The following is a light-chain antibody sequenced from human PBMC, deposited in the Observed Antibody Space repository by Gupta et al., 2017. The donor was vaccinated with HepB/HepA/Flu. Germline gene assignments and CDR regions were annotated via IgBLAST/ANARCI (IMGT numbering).Light chain of an antibody. CDR2: GNS. J-gene: IGLJ2*01. CDR3: QSYDSSTPVV. CDR1: SSNIGAGYD. V-gene: IGLV1-40*01. Sequence: QSVLTQPPSVSAAPGQRVPIPCPGSSSNIGAGYDVHWYQQLPGTAPKLLIYGNSNRPSGVPDRFSGSKSGTSASLAITGLQAEDEADYYCQSYDSSTPVVFGGGTKLTVL.